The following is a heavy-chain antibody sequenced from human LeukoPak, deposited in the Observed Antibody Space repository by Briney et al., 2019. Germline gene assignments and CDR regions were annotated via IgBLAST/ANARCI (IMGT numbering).Heavy chain of an antibody. J-gene: IGHJ4*02. CDR2: IRSRGNSYAI. CDR3: TRLKEEGQAVADFDY. CDR1: GFNFNGSG. V-gene: IGHV3-73*01. Sequence: PGGSLRLSCVASGFNFNGSGFHWVRQAPGKGLEWVGRIRSRGNSYAIAYAASVEGRFTVSRDESKNTAYLQMNSLTTEDTAVYYCTRLKEEGQAVADFDYWGQGTLVTVSS. D-gene: IGHD6-19*01.